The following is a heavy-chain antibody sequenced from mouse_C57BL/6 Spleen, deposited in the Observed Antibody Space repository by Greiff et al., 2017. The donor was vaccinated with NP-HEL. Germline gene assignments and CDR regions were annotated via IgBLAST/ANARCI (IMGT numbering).Heavy chain of an antibody. D-gene: IGHD3-2*02. CDR1: GYTFTSYW. V-gene: IGHV1-53*01. Sequence: VQLQQPGTELVKPGASVKLSCKASGYTFTSYWMHWVKQMPGQGLEWIGNINPSNGGTNNNEKFKSKATLTVDKYSSTAYMQLSSLSSEDSAVYYCARRGGTAQAPAWFAYWGQGTLVTVSA. J-gene: IGHJ3*01. CDR3: ARRGGTAQAPAWFAY. CDR2: INPSNGGT.